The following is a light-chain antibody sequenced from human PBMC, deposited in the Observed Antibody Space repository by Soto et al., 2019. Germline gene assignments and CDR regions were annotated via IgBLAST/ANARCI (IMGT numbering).Light chain of an antibody. Sequence: QSVLTQPPSASGSPGQSVTISCTGTSSDVGAYDYVSWYQQHPGKAPKLMIYEINKRPSGVPDRFSGSKSGNTASLPVSGLQAEDEADYYCSSFAGSNNSPYVFGTGTKVT. V-gene: IGLV2-8*01. CDR2: EIN. CDR3: SSFAGSNNSPYV. J-gene: IGLJ1*01. CDR1: SSDVGAYDY.